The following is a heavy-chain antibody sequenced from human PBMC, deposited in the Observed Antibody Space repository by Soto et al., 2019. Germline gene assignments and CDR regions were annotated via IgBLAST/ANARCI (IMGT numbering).Heavy chain of an antibody. Sequence: QVQLQESGPGLVKPSETLSLACTVSGGSISSYYWSWIRQPPGKGLEWIGYIYYSGSTNYNPSLKSRVTISVDTSKNQFSLKLSSVTAADTAVYYCARSSGLFTIFGVDWLNWFDPWGQGTLVTVSS. D-gene: IGHD3-3*01. CDR3: ARSSGLFTIFGVDWLNWFDP. CDR2: IYYSGST. V-gene: IGHV4-59*01. J-gene: IGHJ5*02. CDR1: GGSISSYY.